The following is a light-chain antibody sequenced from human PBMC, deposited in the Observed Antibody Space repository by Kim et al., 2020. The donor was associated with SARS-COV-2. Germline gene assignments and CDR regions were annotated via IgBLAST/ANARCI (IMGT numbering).Light chain of an antibody. CDR1: SSNIGAAYD. Sequence: QSVLTQPPSVSGAPGQRVTISCVGSSSNIGAAYDVHWYKQLPGTAPKLLIYGNTNRPSGVPDRFSGSKSGTSASLAITGLQAEDEADYYCQSYDSSLSASVFGGGTKVTVL. CDR3: QSYDSSLSASV. CDR2: GNT. V-gene: IGLV1-40*01. J-gene: IGLJ3*02.